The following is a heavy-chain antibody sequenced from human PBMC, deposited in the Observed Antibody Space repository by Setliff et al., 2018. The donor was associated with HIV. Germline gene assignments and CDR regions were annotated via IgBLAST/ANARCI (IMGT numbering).Heavy chain of an antibody. D-gene: IGHD6-13*01. CDR3: AIPSIAAAGMRAFDI. J-gene: IGHJ3*02. Sequence: EASVKVSCKVSGYTLTELSRHWVRQAPGKGLEWMGWISAYDDNTNHAQKFQGRVTMTTDTSTSTAYMELRSLRSDDTAVYYCAIPSIAAAGMRAFDIWGQGTMVTVSS. V-gene: IGHV1-18*01. CDR1: GYTLTELS. CDR2: ISAYDDNT.